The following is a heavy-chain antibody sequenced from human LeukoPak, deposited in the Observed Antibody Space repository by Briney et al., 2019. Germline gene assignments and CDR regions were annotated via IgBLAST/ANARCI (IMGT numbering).Heavy chain of an antibody. CDR2: IYTSGST. CDR3: ARFISRDAFDI. J-gene: IGHJ3*02. Sequence: PSQTLSLTCTVSGGSISSGSYYWSWIRQPAGKGLEWIGRIYTSGSTNYNPSLKSRVTISVDTSKNQFSLKLSSVTAADTAVYYCARFISRDAFDIWGQGTMVTVSS. CDR1: GGSISSGSYY. D-gene: IGHD3-10*01. V-gene: IGHV4-61*02.